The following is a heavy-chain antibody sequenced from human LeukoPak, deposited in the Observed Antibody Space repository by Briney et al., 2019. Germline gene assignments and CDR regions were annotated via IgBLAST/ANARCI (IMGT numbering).Heavy chain of an antibody. D-gene: IGHD3-10*01. CDR1: GGSISSGGYY. V-gene: IGHV4-31*03. CDR3: ARARRITMVRGVIITTYCFDY. CDR2: IYYSGST. Sequence: KSSQTLSLTCTVSGGSISSGGYYWSWIRQHPGKGLEWIGYIYYSGSTYYNPSLKSRVTISVDTSKNQFSLKLSSVTAADTAVYYCARARRITMVRGVIITTYCFDYWGQGTLVTVSS. J-gene: IGHJ4*02.